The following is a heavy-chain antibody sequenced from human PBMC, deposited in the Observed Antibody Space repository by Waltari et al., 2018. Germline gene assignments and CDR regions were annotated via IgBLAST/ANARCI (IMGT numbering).Heavy chain of an antibody. CDR1: GYSISSGYY. Sequence: QVQLQESGPGLVKPSETLSLTCAVSGYSISSGYYWGWIRQPPEKGLEWIGSIYHSGGTYYNPSLKSRVTISIDTSKNQLSLRLSSVTAADTAVYYCARAHSGSYSYVNWFDPWGQGTLVTVSS. V-gene: IGHV4-38-2*01. CDR2: IYHSGGT. J-gene: IGHJ5*02. D-gene: IGHD1-26*01. CDR3: ARAHSGSYSYVNWFDP.